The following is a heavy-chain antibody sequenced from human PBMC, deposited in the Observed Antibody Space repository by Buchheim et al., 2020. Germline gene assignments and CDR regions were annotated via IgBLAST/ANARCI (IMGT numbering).Heavy chain of an antibody. V-gene: IGHV4-39*07. J-gene: IGHJ2*01. Sequence: QLQLQESGPGLVKPSETLSLTCTVSGGSISSSSYYWGWIRQPPGKGLEWIGSIYYSGSTYYNPSLKSRVTISVDTSKNQFSLKLSSVTAADTAVYYCARDGRYSSSWYSRYWYSDLWGRGTL. CDR2: IYYSGST. CDR1: GGSISSSSYY. CDR3: ARDGRYSSSWYSRYWYSDL. D-gene: IGHD6-13*01.